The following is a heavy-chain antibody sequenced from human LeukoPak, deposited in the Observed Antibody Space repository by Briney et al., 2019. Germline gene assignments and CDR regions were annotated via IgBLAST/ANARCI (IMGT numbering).Heavy chain of an antibody. D-gene: IGHD1-26*01. V-gene: IGHV4-61*02. CDR1: GGSISSGSYY. J-gene: IGHJ4*02. Sequence: SEALSLTCTVSGGSISSGSYYWSLIRQPAGKGLEWIGRIYTSGRTNYNPSLKSRLTISVDTSKNQFSLKLSSVTAADTAVYYCATTQWELHGGFDYWGQGNLVTVSS. CDR3: ATTQWELHGGFDY. CDR2: IYTSGRT.